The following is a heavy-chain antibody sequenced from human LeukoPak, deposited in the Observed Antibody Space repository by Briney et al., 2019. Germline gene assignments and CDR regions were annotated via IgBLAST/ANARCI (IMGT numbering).Heavy chain of an antibody. CDR1: GYTFTSYG. J-gene: IGHJ4*02. CDR2: ISAYNGNT. D-gene: IGHD3-10*01. V-gene: IGHV1-18*01. Sequence: GASVKVSCKASGYTFTSYGISWVRQAPGQGLEWMGWISAYNGNTNYAQKLQGRVTMTTDTSTSTAYMELRSLRSDDTAVYYCARDRRLDYYGSGSYYTPFDYWGQGTLVTVSS. CDR3: ARDRRLDYYGSGSYYTPFDY.